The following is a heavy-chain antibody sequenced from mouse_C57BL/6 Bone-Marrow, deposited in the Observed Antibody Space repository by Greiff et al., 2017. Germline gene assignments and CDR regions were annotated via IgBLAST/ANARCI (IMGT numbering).Heavy chain of an antibody. CDR3: TRTGLYAMDY. Sequence: EVQLQESGGGLVQPGGSMKISCAASGFTFSDAWMDWVRQSPEKGLEWVAEIRNKANNHATYYAESVKGRFTISRDDSKSSVYLQMNSLRAEDTGIYYCTRTGLYAMDYWGQGTSVTVSS. CDR2: IRNKANNHAT. CDR1: GFTFSDAW. J-gene: IGHJ4*01. D-gene: IGHD4-1*01. V-gene: IGHV6-6*01.